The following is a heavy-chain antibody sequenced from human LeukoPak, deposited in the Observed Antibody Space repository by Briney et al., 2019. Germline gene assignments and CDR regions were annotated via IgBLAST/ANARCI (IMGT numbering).Heavy chain of an antibody. CDR2: IFYSGST. Sequence: SETLSLTCTVSGGSISTSNYYWGWIRQPPGKGLEWIGNIFYSGSTYYSPSLRSRVTISVDTSKNQFSLKLSSVTAADTAVYFCARGPYSYDSSGAFDIWGQGTMVTVSS. J-gene: IGHJ3*02. V-gene: IGHV4-39*07. CDR3: ARGPYSYDSSGAFDI. CDR1: GGSISTSNYY. D-gene: IGHD3-22*01.